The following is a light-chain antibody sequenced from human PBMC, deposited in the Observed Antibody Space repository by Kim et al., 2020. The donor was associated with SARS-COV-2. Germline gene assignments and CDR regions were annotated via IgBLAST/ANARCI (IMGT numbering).Light chain of an antibody. CDR2: EVS. CDR1: QSLLHIDGKTY. Sequence: SISCKSSQSLLHIDGKTYLCWYLQKPRQPQQLRLYEVSNRFSEVPDRFSGSGSGTDFTLKISRVEAEYVGVYYCMQSIQLPLTFGGGTKVDIK. V-gene: IGKV2D-29*01. CDR3: MQSIQLPLT. J-gene: IGKJ4*01.